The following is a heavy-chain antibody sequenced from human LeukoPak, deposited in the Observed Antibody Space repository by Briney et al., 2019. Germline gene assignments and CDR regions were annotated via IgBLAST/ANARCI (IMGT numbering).Heavy chain of an antibody. CDR3: ATNAGPAALDAIDI. J-gene: IGHJ3*02. V-gene: IGHV4-59*08. CDR2: ISYRGTT. CDR1: GDSINRHY. D-gene: IGHD2-2*01. Sequence: PSETLSLTCTVSGDSINRHYWSWIRQTPRKGLEWIGYISYRGTTKYNPSLKSRVTISIDTCNNQFSLRLSSVTAADTAVYYCATNAGPAALDAIDIWGQGTIVTVSS.